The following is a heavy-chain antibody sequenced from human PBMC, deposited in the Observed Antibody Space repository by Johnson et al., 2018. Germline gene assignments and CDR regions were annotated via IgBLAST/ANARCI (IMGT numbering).Heavy chain of an antibody. V-gene: IGHV3-33*01. J-gene: IGHJ3*02. Sequence: VQLVESGGGVVQPGRSLRLSCAASGFTFSSYGMHWVRQAPGKGLEWVAVIWYDGSNKYYADSVKGRFTISRDNSKNTLYLQMNSLRAEDTAVYYCARDSIEYSGSRDAFDIWGQGTMVTVSS. CDR3: ARDSIEYSGSRDAFDI. CDR1: GFTFSSYG. D-gene: IGHD6-6*01. CDR2: IWYDGSNK.